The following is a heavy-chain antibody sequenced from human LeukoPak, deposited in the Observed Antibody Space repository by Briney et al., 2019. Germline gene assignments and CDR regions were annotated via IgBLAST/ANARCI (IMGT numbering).Heavy chain of an antibody. Sequence: AGGSLRLSCAASGFTFSSYAMHWVRQAPGKGLEWVAVISYDGSNKYYADSVKGRFTISRDNFKNTLYLQMNSLRAEDTAVYYCAKDSSSGDNYYYYYMDVWGKGTTVTVSS. CDR3: AKDSSSGDNYYYYYMDV. D-gene: IGHD6-6*01. J-gene: IGHJ6*03. CDR1: GFTFSSYA. V-gene: IGHV3-30*04. CDR2: ISYDGSNK.